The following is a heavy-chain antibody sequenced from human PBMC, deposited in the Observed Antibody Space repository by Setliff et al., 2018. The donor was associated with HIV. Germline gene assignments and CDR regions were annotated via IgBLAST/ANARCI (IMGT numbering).Heavy chain of an antibody. V-gene: IGHV4-39*01. Sequence: SETLSLTCTVSGGSISSTSYYWGWIRQPPGTGLEWIGSISSSGNTYYNPSLKSRVTTSVDTPKNQFSLRLTSVTAADTAVYYCARRIDDSGSFPDKNWFDTWGQGSLVTVSS. CDR3: ARRIDDSGSFPDKNWFDT. CDR1: GGSISSTSYY. D-gene: IGHD3-10*01. CDR2: ISSSGNT. J-gene: IGHJ5*02.